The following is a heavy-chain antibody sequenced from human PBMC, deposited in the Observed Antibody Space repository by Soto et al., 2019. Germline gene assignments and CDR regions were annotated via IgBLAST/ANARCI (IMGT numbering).Heavy chain of an antibody. CDR1: GGTFSSYA. D-gene: IGHD2-2*01. CDR3: AASPGSSTSIENNYYYYYGMDV. CDR2: IIPISDTT. Sequence: QVQLVQSGAEVKKPGSSVKVSCKASGGTFSSYAISWVRQAPGQGLEWMGGIIPISDTTNYAQKFQGRVTITTDESTSTAYKEESSLRSEDTAVYYCAASPGSSTSIENNYYYYYGMDVWGQGTTVTVSS. J-gene: IGHJ6*02. V-gene: IGHV1-69*01.